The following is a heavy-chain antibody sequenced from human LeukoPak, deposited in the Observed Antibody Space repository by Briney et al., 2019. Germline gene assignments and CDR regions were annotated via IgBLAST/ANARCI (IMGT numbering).Heavy chain of an antibody. J-gene: IGHJ6*03. D-gene: IGHD2-15*01. CDR1: GGSFSGYY. V-gene: IGHV4-34*01. CDR3: ARVGPYCSGGSCGNYYYYYMDV. Sequence: PSETLSLTCAVYGGSFSGYYRSWIRQPPGKGLEWIGEINHSGSTNHNPSLKSRVTISVDTSKNQFSLKLSSVTAADTAVYYCARVGPYCSGGSCGNYYYYYMDVWGKGTTVTVSS. CDR2: INHSGST.